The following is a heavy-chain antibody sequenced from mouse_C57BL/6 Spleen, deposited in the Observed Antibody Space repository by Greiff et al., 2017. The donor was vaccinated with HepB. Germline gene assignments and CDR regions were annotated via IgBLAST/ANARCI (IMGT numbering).Heavy chain of an antibody. J-gene: IGHJ2*01. CDR1: GFNIKDDY. CDR2: IDPENGDT. V-gene: IGHV14-4*01. Sequence: EVQLQQSGAELVRPGASVTLSCTASGFNIKDDYMHWVKQRPEQGLEWIGWIDPENGDTEYASKFQGKATITADTSSNTAYLQLSSLTSEDTDVYYCTTADFDYWGQRTTHTVSS. CDR3: TTADFDY.